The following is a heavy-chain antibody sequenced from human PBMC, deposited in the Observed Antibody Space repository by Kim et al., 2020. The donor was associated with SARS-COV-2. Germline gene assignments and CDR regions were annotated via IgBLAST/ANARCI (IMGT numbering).Heavy chain of an antibody. V-gene: IGHV1-2*02. Sequence: TNYAQKFQGRVTMTRDTSISTAYMELSRLRSDDTAVYYCASMMVRGAEPSWGQGTLVTVSS. CDR2: T. J-gene: IGHJ5*02. D-gene: IGHD3-10*01. CDR3: ASMMVRGAEPS.